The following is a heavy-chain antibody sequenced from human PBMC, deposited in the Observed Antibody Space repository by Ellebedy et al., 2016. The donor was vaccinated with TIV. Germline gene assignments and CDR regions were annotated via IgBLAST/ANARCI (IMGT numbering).Heavy chain of an antibody. D-gene: IGHD2-2*01. CDR2: IIPIFGTA. CDR3: ATCSTSCYYYYGMDV. Sequence: SVKVSCXASGGTFSSYAISWVRQAPGQGLEWMGGIIPIFGTANYAQKFQGRVTITADESTSTAYMELSSLRSEDTAVYYCATCSTSCYYYYGMDVWGQGTTVTVPS. CDR1: GGTFSSYA. J-gene: IGHJ6*02. V-gene: IGHV1-69*13.